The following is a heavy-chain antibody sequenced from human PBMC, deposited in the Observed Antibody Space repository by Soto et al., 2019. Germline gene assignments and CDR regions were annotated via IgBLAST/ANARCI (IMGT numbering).Heavy chain of an antibody. J-gene: IGHJ6*02. CDR2: IIPIVCTA. Sequence: QVQLVQSGAEVKKPGSSVKVSCKASGGTFRTYALSWVRQAPGQGLKWMGGIIPIVCTANYAQKFQGRVTITADKSTSTAYMELSSLRSEDTAVYYCASPLEGYYDSSGYNYYYGMDVWGQGTTVTVSS. CDR3: ASPLEGYYDSSGYNYYYGMDV. V-gene: IGHV1-69*06. D-gene: IGHD3-22*01. CDR1: GGTFRTYA.